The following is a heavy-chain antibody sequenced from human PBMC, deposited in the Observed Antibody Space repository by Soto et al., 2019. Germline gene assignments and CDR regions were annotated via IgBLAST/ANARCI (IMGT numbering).Heavy chain of an antibody. Sequence: EVQLVESGGGLVKPGGSLRLSCAASGFSLSTYNMKWVRQAPGKGLEWVSSIDASSTHIYYADSVKGRFTISRDNGKSSLYLQMDSLRAEDTALYYCVRQQYDFLVDPWGQGTLVTVSS. CDR2: IDASSTHI. CDR1: GFSLSTYN. V-gene: IGHV3-21*01. CDR3: VRQQYDFLVDP. J-gene: IGHJ5*02. D-gene: IGHD3-16*01.